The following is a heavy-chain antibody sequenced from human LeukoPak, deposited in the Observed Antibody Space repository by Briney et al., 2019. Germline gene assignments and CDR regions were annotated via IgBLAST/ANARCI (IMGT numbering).Heavy chain of an antibody. J-gene: IGHJ3*02. D-gene: IGHD3-22*01. Sequence: GGSLRLSCAASGFTFSSYAMSWVRQAPGKGLEWVSAISGSGGSTYYADSVKGRFTISRDNSKNTLYLQMNSLRAEDTAVYYCAKDLDPYYYDSSGYTIWGQGTMVTVSS. CDR1: GFTFSSYA. V-gene: IGHV3-23*01. CDR2: ISGSGGST. CDR3: AKDLDPYYYDSSGYTI.